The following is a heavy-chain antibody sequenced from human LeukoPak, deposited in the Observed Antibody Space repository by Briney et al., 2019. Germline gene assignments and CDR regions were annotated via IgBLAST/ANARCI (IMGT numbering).Heavy chain of an antibody. D-gene: IGHD6-13*01. CDR1: GFTFSNYA. V-gene: IGHV3-23*01. CDR3: ARDRERVAATGTLFTD. Sequence: QPGGTLRLSCAASGFTFSNYAMNWVRQAPGKGLEWVSAISGSGGSTYYADSVKGRFTIPRDNARNSLFLQMNSLRAEDTAVYYCARDRERVAATGTLFTDWGQGILVTVSS. CDR2: ISGSGGST. J-gene: IGHJ4*02.